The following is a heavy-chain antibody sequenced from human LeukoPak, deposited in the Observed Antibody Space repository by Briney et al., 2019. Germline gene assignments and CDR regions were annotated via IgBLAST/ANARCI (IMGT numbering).Heavy chain of an antibody. V-gene: IGHV4-4*02. J-gene: IGHJ4*02. D-gene: IGHD3-10*01. CDR1: GGSISSSNW. Sequence: PSETLSLTCAVSGGSISSSNWWSWVRQPPGKGLEWIGEIYHSGSTNYNPSLKSRVTISVDTSKNQFSLKLSSVTAADTAVYYCATQGGYMVRGVIRPYYFDYWGQGTLVTVSS. CDR3: ATQGGYMVRGVIRPYYFDY. CDR2: IYHSGST.